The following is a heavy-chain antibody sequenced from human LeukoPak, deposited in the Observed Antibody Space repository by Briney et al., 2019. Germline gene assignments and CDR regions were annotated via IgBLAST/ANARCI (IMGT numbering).Heavy chain of an antibody. Sequence: GGSLRLSCAASAFTFSSYGMHWVRQAPGKGLEWVAVISYDGSKTYYADSVKGRFTISRDNSKNTLYLQMNSLRAEDTAVYYCASPGGYDFWSGPSDYWGQGTLVTVSS. V-gene: IGHV3-30*03. CDR2: ISYDGSKT. J-gene: IGHJ4*02. D-gene: IGHD3-3*01. CDR1: AFTFSSYG. CDR3: ASPGGYDFWSGPSDY.